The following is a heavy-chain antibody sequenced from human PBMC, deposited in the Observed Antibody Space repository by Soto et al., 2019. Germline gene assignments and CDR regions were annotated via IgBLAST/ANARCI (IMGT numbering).Heavy chain of an antibody. CDR1: GLTFSDYG. J-gene: IGHJ6*02. Sequence: GGSLRLSCVVSGLTFSDYGFHWVRQAPGKGLDWVAAISYDGSFVYYADSVRGRFTISRDNSRKTLDLQMNTLRHEDTAVYYCAKERGRNRNFAMDVWGQGTSVTVSS. CDR3: AKERGRNRNFAMDV. CDR2: ISYDGSFV. V-gene: IGHV3-30*18. D-gene: IGHD1-1*01.